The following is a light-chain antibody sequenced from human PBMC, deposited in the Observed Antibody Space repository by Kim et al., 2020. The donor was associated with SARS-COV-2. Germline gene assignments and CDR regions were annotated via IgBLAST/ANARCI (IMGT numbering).Light chain of an antibody. CDR2: QES. CDR1: KWADKD. Sequence: VSQAQTATIPRAGEKWADKDTYWYMHRPEQSPVLALYQESQRRTGISQRFSVAVDGKPTTLTISGAQTMDKADYYSLAWDSRPRVVFGGGTQLTV. J-gene: IGLJ2*01. V-gene: IGLV3-1*01. CDR3: LAWDSRPRVV.